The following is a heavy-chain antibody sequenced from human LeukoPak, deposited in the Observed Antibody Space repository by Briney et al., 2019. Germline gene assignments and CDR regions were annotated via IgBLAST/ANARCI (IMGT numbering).Heavy chain of an antibody. Sequence: PSETLSLTCAVYGGSFSGYYWSWIRQPPGKGLEWIGEINHSGSTNYNPPLKSRVTISVDTSKNQFSLKLSSVTAADTAVYYCARDLRGYCSSTSCYGEGYYYYYYMDVWGKGTTVTVSS. CDR3: ARDLRGYCSSTSCYGEGYYYYYYMDV. CDR1: GGSFSGYY. V-gene: IGHV4-34*01. CDR2: INHSGST. D-gene: IGHD2-2*01. J-gene: IGHJ6*03.